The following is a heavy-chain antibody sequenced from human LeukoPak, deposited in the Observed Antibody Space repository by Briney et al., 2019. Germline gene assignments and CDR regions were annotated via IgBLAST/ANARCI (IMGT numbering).Heavy chain of an antibody. D-gene: IGHD2-15*01. J-gene: IGHJ5*02. Sequence: SETLSLTCTVSGGSISSYYWSWIRQPPGKGLEWIGYIYYSRSTNYNPSLKSRVTISVDTSRNQFSLKLSSVTAADTAVYYCARALGVGVVAAIGWFDPWGQGTLVTVSS. CDR3: ARALGVGVVAAIGWFDP. V-gene: IGHV4-59*01. CDR2: IYYSRST. CDR1: GGSISSYY.